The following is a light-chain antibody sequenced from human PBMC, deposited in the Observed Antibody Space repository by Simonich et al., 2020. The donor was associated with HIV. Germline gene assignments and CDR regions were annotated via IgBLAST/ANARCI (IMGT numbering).Light chain of an antibody. CDR3: QSADISGNVV. V-gene: IGLV3-25*03. Sequence: SYELTQPPSVSVSPGQTARITCSGYALSKQYGYWYYQKPGQAPVLVIYKDSERPSGIPERFSGSSSGTTVTLTISGVQAEDEADYYCQSADISGNVVFGGGTKLTVL. CDR2: KDS. CDR1: ALSKQY. J-gene: IGLJ2*01.